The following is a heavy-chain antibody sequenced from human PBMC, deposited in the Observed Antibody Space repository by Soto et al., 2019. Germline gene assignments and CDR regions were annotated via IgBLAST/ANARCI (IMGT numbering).Heavy chain of an antibody. CDR1: GDSVSSNSAA. CDR3: AREFGEAVAGFAFDI. Sequence: SQTLSLTCAISGDSVSSNSAAWNWIRKSPSRGLEWLGRTYYRSKWYNDYAVSVKSRITINPDTSKNQFSLQLNSVTPEDTAVYYCAREFGEAVAGFAFDIRGLGRMVTVS. V-gene: IGHV6-1*01. D-gene: IGHD6-19*01. CDR2: TYYRSKWYN. J-gene: IGHJ3*02.